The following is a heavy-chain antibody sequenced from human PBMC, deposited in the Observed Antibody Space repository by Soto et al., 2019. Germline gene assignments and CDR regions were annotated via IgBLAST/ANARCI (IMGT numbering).Heavy chain of an antibody. D-gene: IGHD1-26*01. CDR1: GYTLTELS. J-gene: IGHJ6*02. Sequence: QVQLVQFGAEVKKPGASVKVSCKVSGYTLTELSMHWVRQAPGNGIEWMGGFDPEDGETIYAQKFQGRVTMTEDTSTDTAYMELSSLRSEDTAVYYCATVGGLLKSYYYGMDVWGQGTTVTVSS. CDR3: ATVGGLLKSYYYGMDV. CDR2: FDPEDGET. V-gene: IGHV1-24*01.